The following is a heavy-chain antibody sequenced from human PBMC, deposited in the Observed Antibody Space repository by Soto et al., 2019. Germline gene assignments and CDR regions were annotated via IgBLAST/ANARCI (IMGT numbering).Heavy chain of an antibody. D-gene: IGHD1-26*01. Sequence: PGGSLRLSCAASGFTFSSYWMSWVRQAPGKGLEWVANIKQDGSEKYYVDSVKGRFTISRDNAKNSLYLQMNSLRAEDTAVYYCARDRGGSYPNGWFDPWGQGTLVTVSS. CDR3: ARDRGGSYPNGWFDP. CDR1: GFTFSSYW. V-gene: IGHV3-7*03. J-gene: IGHJ5*02. CDR2: IKQDGSEK.